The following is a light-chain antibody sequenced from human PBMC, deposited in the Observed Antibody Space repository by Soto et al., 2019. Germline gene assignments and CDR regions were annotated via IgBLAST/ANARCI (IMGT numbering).Light chain of an antibody. CDR2: DAT. CDR3: QQRSDWPRIT. V-gene: IGKV3-11*01. CDR1: QTVDNF. J-gene: IGKJ5*01. Sequence: EIVLTQSPVIVSLSPGERATLSCRASQTVDNFLAWYQLKPGKAPRLLIYDATKRASGIPVRFTGSGSGTDFILTISSLEPEDFAVYFCQQRSDWPRITFGQGTRLEIK.